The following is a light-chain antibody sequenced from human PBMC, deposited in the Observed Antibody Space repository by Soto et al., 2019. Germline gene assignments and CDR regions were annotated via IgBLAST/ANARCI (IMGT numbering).Light chain of an antibody. J-gene: IGLJ2*01. CDR3: QTWGTGIVV. CDR2: LNSDGSH. Sequence: QPALTQSPSASASLGASVKLTCTLSCGHSSYTIAWHQQQPEKGPRYLMKLNSDGSHSKGDGIPDRFSGSSSGAERYLTISSLQSEDEADYYCQTWGTGIVVFGGGTKLTVL. CDR1: CGHSSYT. V-gene: IGLV4-69*01.